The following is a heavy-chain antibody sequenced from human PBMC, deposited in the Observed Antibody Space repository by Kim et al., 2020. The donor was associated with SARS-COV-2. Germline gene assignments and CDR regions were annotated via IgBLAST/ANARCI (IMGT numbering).Heavy chain of an antibody. J-gene: IGHJ4*02. D-gene: IGHD2-15*01. CDR2: INPSGGST. Sequence: ASVKVSCKASGYTFTSYYMHWVRQAPGQGLEWMGIINPSGGSTSYAQKFQGRVTMTRDTSTSTVYMELSSLRSEDTAVYYCARERLSGGSHEAGDYWGQGTLVTVSS. CDR1: GYTFTSYY. V-gene: IGHV1-46*01. CDR3: ARERLSGGSHEAGDY.